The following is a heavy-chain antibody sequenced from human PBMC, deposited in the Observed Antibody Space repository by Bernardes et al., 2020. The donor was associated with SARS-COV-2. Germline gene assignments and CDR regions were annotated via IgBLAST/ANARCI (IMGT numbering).Heavy chain of an antibody. Sequence: GGSLRLSCAASGFTFSSYGMHWVRQAPGKGLEWVAVISYDGSNKYYADSVKGRFTISRDNSKNTLYLQMNSLRAEDTAVYYCAKDRLPYGSGSYYNERGGGPDYWGQGTLVTVSS. CDR3: AKDRLPYGSGSYYNERGGGPDY. D-gene: IGHD3-10*01. CDR1: GFTFSSYG. V-gene: IGHV3-30*18. CDR2: ISYDGSNK. J-gene: IGHJ4*02.